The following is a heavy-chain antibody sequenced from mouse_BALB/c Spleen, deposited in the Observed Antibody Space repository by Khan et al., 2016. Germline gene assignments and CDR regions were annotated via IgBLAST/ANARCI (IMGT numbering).Heavy chain of an antibody. D-gene: IGHD2-3*01. CDR2: IWSDGST. CDR1: GFSLTSYG. J-gene: IGHJ4*01. V-gene: IGHV2-6*02. Sequence: QVQLKESGPGLVAPSQSLSITCTVSGFSLTSYGVHWVRQPPGKGLEWLVVIWSDGSTTYNSALKSRLSISKDNSKSQVFLKMNSLQTDDTAMYCCASSDDGGGAMDYWGQGTSVTVSS. CDR3: ASSDDGGGAMDY.